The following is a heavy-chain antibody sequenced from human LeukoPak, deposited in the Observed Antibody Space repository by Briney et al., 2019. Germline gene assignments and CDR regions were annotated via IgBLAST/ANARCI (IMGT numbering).Heavy chain of an antibody. J-gene: IGHJ4*02. D-gene: IGHD6-19*01. Sequence: PGGSLRLSCAASGFTVSSNYMSWVRQAPGKGLEWVSVIYSGGSTNYADSVKGRFTISRDDSKNTLYLQMSSLRAEDTAVYYCARDPLNIAVAGRDHWGQGTLVTVSS. V-gene: IGHV3-66*01. CDR2: IYSGGST. CDR1: GFTVSSNY. CDR3: ARDPLNIAVAGRDH.